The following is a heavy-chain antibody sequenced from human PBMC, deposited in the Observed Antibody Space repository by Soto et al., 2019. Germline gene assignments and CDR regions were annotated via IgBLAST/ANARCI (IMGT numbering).Heavy chain of an antibody. J-gene: IGHJ6*02. CDR1: GGSISSYY. CDR2: IYTSGST. D-gene: IGHD3-10*01. CDR3: ARGDDSPYGSGIGGMDV. V-gene: IGHV4-4*07. Sequence: SETLSLTCTVSGGSISSYYWSWIRQPAGKGLEGMGRIYTSGSTNYNPSLKSRVTIAVDTSKNQFSLKLSSVTAADTAVYYCARGDDSPYGSGIGGMDVWGQGTTVTVSS.